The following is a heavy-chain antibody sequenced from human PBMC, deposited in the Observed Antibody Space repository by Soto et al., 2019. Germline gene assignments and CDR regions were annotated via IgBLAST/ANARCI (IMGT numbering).Heavy chain of an antibody. V-gene: IGHV3-48*02. CDR2: ISSSSSTI. J-gene: IGHJ4*02. CDR1: GFTFSSYS. D-gene: IGHD2-15*01. Sequence: GGSLRLSCAASGFTFSSYSINWVRQAPGKGLEWVSYISSSSSTIYYADSVKGRFTISRDNAKNSLYLQMNSLRDEDTAVYYCARLTTYCSGGSCGGAYWGQGTLVTVSS. CDR3: ARLTTYCSGGSCGGAY.